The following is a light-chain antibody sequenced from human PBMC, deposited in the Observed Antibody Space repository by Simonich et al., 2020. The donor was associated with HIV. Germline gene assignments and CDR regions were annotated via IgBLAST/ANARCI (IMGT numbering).Light chain of an antibody. Sequence: QSALTQPRSVSGSPGQSVTISCTGTSSDVAGYDFVSWYQQHPGKAPKLIIYDVSKRPSGVPDRFSGSKSGNTVSLTISGLQAEDEADYYCCSYAGSYTNWVFGGGTKLTVL. J-gene: IGLJ3*02. CDR2: DVS. CDR1: SSDVAGYDF. CDR3: CSYAGSYTNWV. V-gene: IGLV2-11*01.